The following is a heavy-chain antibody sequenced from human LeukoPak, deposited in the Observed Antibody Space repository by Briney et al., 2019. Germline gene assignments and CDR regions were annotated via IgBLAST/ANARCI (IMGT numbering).Heavy chain of an antibody. CDR2: ISSSGSTI. Sequence: GGSLRLSCAASGFTFSSYEMNWVRQAPGKGLEWVSYISSSGSTIYYAGSVKGRFTISRDNAKNSLYLQMNSLRAEDTAVYYCARDGGWFGDANWFDPWGQGTLVTVSS. J-gene: IGHJ5*02. D-gene: IGHD3-10*01. V-gene: IGHV3-48*03. CDR3: ARDGGWFGDANWFDP. CDR1: GFTFSSYE.